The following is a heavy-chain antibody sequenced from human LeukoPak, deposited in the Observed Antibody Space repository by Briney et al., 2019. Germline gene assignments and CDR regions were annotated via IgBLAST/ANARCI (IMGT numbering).Heavy chain of an antibody. CDR1: GFTFSSYS. V-gene: IGHV3-21*01. CDR3: ARAMIVERGDLGFDP. D-gene: IGHD3-22*01. J-gene: IGHJ5*02. CDR2: ISSSSSYI. Sequence: PGGSLRLSCAASGFTFSSYSMNWVRQAPGQGLEWVSSISSSSSYIYHADSVKGRFTISRDNAKNSLYLQMNSLRAEDTAVYYCARAMIVERGDLGFDPWGQGTLVTVSS.